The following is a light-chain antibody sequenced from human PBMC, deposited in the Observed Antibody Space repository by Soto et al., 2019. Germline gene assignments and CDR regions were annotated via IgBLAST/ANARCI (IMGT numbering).Light chain of an antibody. V-gene: IGKV3-20*01. CDR1: QSVSSSY. CDR2: GAS. Sequence: EIVLTQSPGTLSLSPGERATLSCRASQSVSSSYLAWYQQRPGQAPRLLIYGASSRATGIPDRFSGSGSGTDSTLTISRLEPEDFAVYYCQQYGNWPRTFGQGTKVDIK. CDR3: QQYGNWPRT. J-gene: IGKJ1*01.